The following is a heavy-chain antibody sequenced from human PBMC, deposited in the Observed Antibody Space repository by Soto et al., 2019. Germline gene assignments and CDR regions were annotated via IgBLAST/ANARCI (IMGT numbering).Heavy chain of an antibody. V-gene: IGHV1-3*01. CDR2: INAGNGNT. J-gene: IGHJ4*02. CDR3: ARGTVTPGLDY. D-gene: IGHD4-17*01. CDR1: GYTFTSYA. Sequence: ASVKVSCKASGYTFTSYAMHWVRQAPGQRLEWMGWINAGNGNTKYSQKFQGRFTISRDNAKNSLYLQMNSLRAEDTAVYYCARGTVTPGLDYWGQGTLVTVSS.